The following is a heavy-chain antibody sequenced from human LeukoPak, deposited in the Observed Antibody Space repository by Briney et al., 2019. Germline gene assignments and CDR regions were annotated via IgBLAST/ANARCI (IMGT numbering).Heavy chain of an antibody. CDR3: ARAPPYDFWSGYHHDAFDI. V-gene: IGHV1-18*01. Sequence: GASVKVSCRASGYTFTSYGISWVRQAPGQGLEWMGWISAYNGNTNYAQKLQGRVTMTTDTSTSTAYMELRSLRSDDTAVYYCARAPPYDFWSGYHHDAFDIWGQGTMVTVSS. CDR2: ISAYNGNT. D-gene: IGHD3-3*01. CDR1: GYTFTSYG. J-gene: IGHJ3*02.